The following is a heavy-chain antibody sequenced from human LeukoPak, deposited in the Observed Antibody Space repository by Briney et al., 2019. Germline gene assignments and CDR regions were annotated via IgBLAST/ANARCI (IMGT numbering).Heavy chain of an antibody. CDR1: DYSIRDGFF. Sequence: SETLSLTCSVSDYSIRDGFFWGWIRQPPGRGLEWIGSVYHSGSTYYHQSLQSRVTISLDMSRNQFSLNLSSVIAADTAVYYCSRIFGGTKGYFQHWSQGTLVTVSS. D-gene: IGHD3-3*01. V-gene: IGHV4-38-2*02. CDR3: SRIFGGTKGYFQH. CDR2: VYHSGST. J-gene: IGHJ1*01.